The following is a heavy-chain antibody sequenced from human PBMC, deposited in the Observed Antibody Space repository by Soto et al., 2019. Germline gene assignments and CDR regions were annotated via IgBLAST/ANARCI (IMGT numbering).Heavy chain of an antibody. J-gene: IGHJ2*01. CDR2: INSDGSTI. Sequence: EVQLVESGGGLVQPGESLRLYCAASGFTFSSYWMHWVRQAPGKGLVWVSRINSDGSTISYADSVKGRFTISRDNAKNTLYLQMNNLSAEDTAVYYCARVGTGNWYFDLWGRGTLVTVSS. CDR3: ARVGTGNWYFDL. D-gene: IGHD1-1*01. V-gene: IGHV3-74*01. CDR1: GFTFSSYW.